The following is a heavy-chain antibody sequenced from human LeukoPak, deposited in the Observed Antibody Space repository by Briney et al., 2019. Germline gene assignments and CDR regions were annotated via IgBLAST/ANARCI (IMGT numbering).Heavy chain of an antibody. V-gene: IGHV3-21*01. J-gene: IGHJ6*02. D-gene: IGHD2-2*01. CDR2: ISSSSSYI. CDR1: GFTFSSYS. Sequence: GGSLRLSCAASGFTFSSYSMNWVRQAPGKGLEWVSSISSSSSYIYYADSVKGRFTISRDNAKDSLYLQMNSLRAEDTAVYYCATLPETAAYGMDVWGQGTTVTVSS. CDR3: ATLPETAAYGMDV.